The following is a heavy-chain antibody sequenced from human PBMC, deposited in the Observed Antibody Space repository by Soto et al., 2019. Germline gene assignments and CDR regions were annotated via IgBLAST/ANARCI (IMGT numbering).Heavy chain of an antibody. D-gene: IGHD1-26*01. Sequence: GGSVRLSCAASGFTFSSYGMHWVRQAPGKGLEWVAVISYDGSNKYYADSVKGRFTISRDNSKNTLYLQMNSLRAEDTAVYYCAKGTTAAYWGQGTLVTVSS. CDR3: AKGTTAAY. J-gene: IGHJ4*02. CDR2: ISYDGSNK. V-gene: IGHV3-30*18. CDR1: GFTFSSYG.